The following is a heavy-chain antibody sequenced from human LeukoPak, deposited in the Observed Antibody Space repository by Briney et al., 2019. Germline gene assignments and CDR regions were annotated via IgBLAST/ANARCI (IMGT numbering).Heavy chain of an antibody. D-gene: IGHD6-19*01. Sequence: ASVNVSCKASGYTFTGYYMHWVRQAPGQGLEWMGWINPNSGGTNYAQKFQGWVTMTRDTSISTAYMELSRLRSDDTAVYYCARDFGSSGWYPGYWGQGALVTVSS. CDR3: ARDFGSSGWYPGY. J-gene: IGHJ4*02. CDR1: GYTFTGYY. CDR2: INPNSGGT. V-gene: IGHV1-2*04.